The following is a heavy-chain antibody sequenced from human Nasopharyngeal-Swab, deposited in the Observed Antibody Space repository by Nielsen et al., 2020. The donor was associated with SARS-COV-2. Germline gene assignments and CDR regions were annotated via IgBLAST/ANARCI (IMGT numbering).Heavy chain of an antibody. V-gene: IGHV1-46*01. J-gene: IGHJ5*02. D-gene: IGHD2-15*01. CDR3: ARGGDPREVVAATDCFDP. CDR2: INPGGSA. Sequence: WVRQAPGQGLEWMGIINPGGSARYSQNFQGRVTMTRDTSTNTVYMELYSLTSEDTAVYYCARGGDPREVVAATDCFDPWGQGTLVTVSS.